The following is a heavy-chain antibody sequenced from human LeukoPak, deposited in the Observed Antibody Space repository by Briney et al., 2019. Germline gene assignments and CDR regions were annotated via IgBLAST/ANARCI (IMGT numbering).Heavy chain of an antibody. V-gene: IGHV4-31*03. CDR3: PRVLGAPPAHTFNI. CDR2: IYYSGYT. J-gene: IGHJ3*02. Sequence: PSQTLSLTCTVSGASINSGGFFWSWIRQHPGKGLEWIGHIYYSGYTYYNPSLTSRLAISLDTSKTQFSLRRSSVTAADTALYYCPRVLGAPPAHTFNIGGQGKM. D-gene: IGHD4/OR15-4a*01. CDR1: GASINSGGFF.